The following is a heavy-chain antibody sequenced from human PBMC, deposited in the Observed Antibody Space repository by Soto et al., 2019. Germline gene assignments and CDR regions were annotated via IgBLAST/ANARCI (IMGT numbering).Heavy chain of an antibody. CDR2: FSDSGST. J-gene: IGHJ6*03. Sequence: EVQLLESGGGLVQPGGSRRLSCAASGFTFSSYAMSWVRQAPGKGLEWVSTFSDSGSTYYADSVKGRFTIFRDISKNTLYVQMSSLRAEDTAVYYCAKGGEGYCSGTSCLYHMDAWGKGTTVTVSS. CDR3: AKGGEGYCSGTSCLYHMDA. CDR1: GFTFSSYA. V-gene: IGHV3-23*01. D-gene: IGHD2-15*01.